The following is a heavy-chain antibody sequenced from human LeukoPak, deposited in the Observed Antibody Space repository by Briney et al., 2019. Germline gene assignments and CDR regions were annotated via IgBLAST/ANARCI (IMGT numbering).Heavy chain of an antibody. CDR3: AKDYSYYDFWSGYSTFDY. D-gene: IGHD3-3*01. V-gene: IGHV3-30-3*01. J-gene: IGHJ4*02. CDR1: GFDFTSFA. CDR2: VSHDGNNK. Sequence: GRSLRLSCAASGFDFTSFAMHWVRQASGKGLEWVAVVSHDGNNKYYTDSVKGRFTISRDNSKNTLYLQMNSLRAEDTAVYYCAKDYSYYDFWSGYSTFDYWGQGALVTVSS.